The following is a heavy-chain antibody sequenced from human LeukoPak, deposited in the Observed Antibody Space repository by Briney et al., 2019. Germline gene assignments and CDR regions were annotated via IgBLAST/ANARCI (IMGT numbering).Heavy chain of an antibody. D-gene: IGHD2-2*01. V-gene: IGHV5-51*01. Sequence: GESLKISCNGSGYSFTSYWIGWVRQMPGKGLEWMGIISPADSDTRYSPSFQGQVTISADKSISTAYLQWSSLKASDTAMYYCARRGRYCTSTSCDPRGYLDLWGRGTLVTVSS. CDR1: GYSFTSYW. CDR3: ARRGRYCTSTSCDPRGYLDL. J-gene: IGHJ2*01. CDR2: ISPADSDT.